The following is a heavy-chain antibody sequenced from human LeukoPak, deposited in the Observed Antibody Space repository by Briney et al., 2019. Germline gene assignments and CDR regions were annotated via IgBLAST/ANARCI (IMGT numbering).Heavy chain of an antibody. CDR3: ARGDYCSSTSCYSSEYFQH. CDR1: GGSISSYY. J-gene: IGHJ1*01. V-gene: IGHV4-4*07. CDR2: IYTSGST. Sequence: SETLSLTCTVSGGSISSYYWSWIRQPAGKGLEWIGRIYTSGSTNYNPSLKSRVTMSVDTSKNQFSLKLSSVTAADTAVYYCARGDYCSSTSCYSSEYFQHWGQGTLVTVSS. D-gene: IGHD2-2*01.